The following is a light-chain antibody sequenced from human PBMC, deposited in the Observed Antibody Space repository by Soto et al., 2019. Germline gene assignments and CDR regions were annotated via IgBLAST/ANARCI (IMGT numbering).Light chain of an antibody. CDR2: DVS. CDR1: SSDVGGYNY. CDR3: SSYTRSSTLYVV. Sequence: QSALTQPASVSGSPGQSFTISGTGTSSDVGGYNYVSWYQQHPGKAPKLMIYDVSNRPSGVSIRFSGSKSGNTASLTISGLQAEDEADYYCSSYTRSSTLYVVFGGGTKVTVL. J-gene: IGLJ2*01. V-gene: IGLV2-14*01.